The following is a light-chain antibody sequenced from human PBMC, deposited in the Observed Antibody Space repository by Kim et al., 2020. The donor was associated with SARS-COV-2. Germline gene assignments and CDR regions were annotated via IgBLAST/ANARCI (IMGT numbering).Light chain of an antibody. CDR3: QKYNSAPWT. V-gene: IGKV1-27*01. CDR1: QDIANS. Sequence: ASVGDRVTITCRASQDIANSLVWYQQKPGKVPQVLIYAASTLQSGVPSRFSGSGSETEFTLTIGSLQTEDVATYYCQKYNSAPWTFGPGTKVDIK. J-gene: IGKJ1*01. CDR2: AAS.